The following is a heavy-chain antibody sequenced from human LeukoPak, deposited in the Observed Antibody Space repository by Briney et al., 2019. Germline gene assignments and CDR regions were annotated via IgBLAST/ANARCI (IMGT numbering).Heavy chain of an antibody. V-gene: IGHV3-23*01. D-gene: IGHD1-1*01. Sequence: GGSLRLSCVGSGFTLSNNPLSWVRQAPGKGLEWVSAISGSGGNTYYADSVRGRFTISRDNSKNTLFLQMNTLRADDTAVYYCATTKQARRYFDYWGQGTLVTVSS. CDR1: GFTLSNNP. CDR2: ISGSGGNT. CDR3: ATTKQARRYFDY. J-gene: IGHJ4*02.